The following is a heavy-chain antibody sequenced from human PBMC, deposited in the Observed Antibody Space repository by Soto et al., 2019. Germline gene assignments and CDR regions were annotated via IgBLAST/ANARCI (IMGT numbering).Heavy chain of an antibody. CDR2: ISYDGSNK. Sequence: QVQLVESGGGVVQPGRSLRLSCAASGFTFSSYAMHWVRQAPGKGLEWVAVISYDGSNKYYADSVKGRFTISRDNSKNTLYLQMNSLRAEDTAVYYCARENKLMYSSSSGSNYYGMDVWGQGTTVTVSS. D-gene: IGHD6-6*01. CDR1: GFTFSSYA. CDR3: ARENKLMYSSSSGSNYYGMDV. V-gene: IGHV3-30-3*01. J-gene: IGHJ6*02.